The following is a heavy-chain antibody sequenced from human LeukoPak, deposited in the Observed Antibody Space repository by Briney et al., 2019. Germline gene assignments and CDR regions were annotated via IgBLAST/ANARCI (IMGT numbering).Heavy chain of an antibody. V-gene: IGHV4-39*01. CDR3: ARHRITMVRGVTNFDY. Sequence: SETLSLTCTVSGGSISSSSYYWGWIRQPPGTGLEWIGSIYYSGSTYYNPSLKSRVTISVDTSKNQFSLKLSSVTAADTAVYYCARHRITMVRGVTNFDYWGQGTLVTVSS. J-gene: IGHJ4*02. D-gene: IGHD3-10*01. CDR1: GGSISSSSYY. CDR2: IYYSGST.